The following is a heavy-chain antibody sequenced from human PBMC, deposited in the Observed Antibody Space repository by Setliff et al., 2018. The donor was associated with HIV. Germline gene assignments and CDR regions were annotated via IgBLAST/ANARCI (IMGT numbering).Heavy chain of an antibody. CDR2: VKQDGTET. J-gene: IGHJ4*02. Sequence: SCKASGYTFTSYAMHWVRQAPGKGLESVANVKQDGTETLYVDSVKGRFTISRDNANNLVYLQMNSLRVEDTAVYFCARWGSGSYERVFDYWGQGMLVTVSS. D-gene: IGHD1-26*01. CDR1: GYTFTSYA. CDR3: ARWGSGSYERVFDY. V-gene: IGHV3-7*01.